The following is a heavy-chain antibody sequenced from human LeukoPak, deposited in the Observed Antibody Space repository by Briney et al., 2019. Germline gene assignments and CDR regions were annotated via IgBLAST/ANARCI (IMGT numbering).Heavy chain of an antibody. CDR1: GFSLSTSGVG. J-gene: IGHJ5*02. D-gene: IGHD6-13*01. Sequence: SGPTLVKPTQTLTLTCTFSGFSLSTSGVGVGWIRQPPGKALKWLALIYWDDDKRYSPSLKSRLTITKDTSKNQVVLTMTNMDPVDTATYYCAHRRGGSSSWYPVDWFDPWGQGTLVTVSS. CDR2: IYWDDDK. CDR3: AHRRGGSSSWYPVDWFDP. V-gene: IGHV2-5*02.